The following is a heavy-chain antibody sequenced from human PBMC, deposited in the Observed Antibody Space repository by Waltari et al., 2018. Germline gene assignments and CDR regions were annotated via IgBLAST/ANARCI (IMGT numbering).Heavy chain of an antibody. V-gene: IGHV4-39*01. CDR3: ARLLTGYSSSWYMNYYYGMDV. CDR1: GGSISSSSYY. J-gene: IGHJ6*02. CDR2: IYYSGIT. D-gene: IGHD6-13*01. Sequence: QLQLQESGPGLVKPSETLSLTCTVSGGSISSSSYYWGWIRKPPGKGLEWIGSIYYSGITYYNPSLKSLVTISVDTSKNQFSLKLSSVTAADTAVYYCARLLTGYSSSWYMNYYYGMDVWGQGTTVTVSS.